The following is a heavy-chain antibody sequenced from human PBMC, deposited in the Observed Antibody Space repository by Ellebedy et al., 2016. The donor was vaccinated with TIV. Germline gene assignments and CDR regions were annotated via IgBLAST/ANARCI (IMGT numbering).Heavy chain of an antibody. J-gene: IGHJ2*01. D-gene: IGHD3-10*02. Sequence: GESLKISCAASEFTVSYNYMNWVRQAPGKGPEWVSGIYTDERTYYADSVKGRSTISRDNSKNTLYLQMNSLRTEDTAVYYCARASFYDVDLSGWYFDLWGRGTLVTVSS. CDR3: ARASFYDVDLSGWYFDL. V-gene: IGHV3-66*01. CDR1: EFTVSYNY. CDR2: IYTDERT.